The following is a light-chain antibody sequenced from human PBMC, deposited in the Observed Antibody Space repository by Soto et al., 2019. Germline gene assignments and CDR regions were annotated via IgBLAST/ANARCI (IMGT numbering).Light chain of an antibody. Sequence: DIPLTQSPSSLSASVGDRVTITCQASQDISDSLNWYQQKPGKAPNILIYDASNLETGVPSRFSGSGSGTDFTFTINSLQPEDFATYYCQQYDDLPFTFGPGTRVDIK. V-gene: IGKV1-33*01. CDR3: QQYDDLPFT. J-gene: IGKJ3*01. CDR2: DAS. CDR1: QDISDS.